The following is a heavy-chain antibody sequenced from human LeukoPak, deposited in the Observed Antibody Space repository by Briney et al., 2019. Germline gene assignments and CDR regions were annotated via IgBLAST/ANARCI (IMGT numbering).Heavy chain of an antibody. CDR3: ARLSIVGATNFDY. J-gene: IGHJ4*02. CDR2: IYYSGST. CDR1: GASITSYY. Sequence: SETLSLTCTVSGASITSYYWSWIRQPPGKGLEWIGYIYYSGSTTYKPSLKSRVTISVDTSKNQFSLKLSSVTAADTAVYYCARLSIVGATNFDYWGQGTLVTVPS. D-gene: IGHD1-26*01. V-gene: IGHV4-59*08.